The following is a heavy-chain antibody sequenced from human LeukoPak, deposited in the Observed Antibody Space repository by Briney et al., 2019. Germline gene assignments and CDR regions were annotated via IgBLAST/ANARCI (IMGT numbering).Heavy chain of an antibody. V-gene: IGHV1-69*01. CDR1: GGTFSSYA. CDR2: IIPIFGTA. CDR3: ASSGGLVGSYYYYGMDV. D-gene: IGHD6-19*01. Sequence: GSSVNLSCKASGGTFSSYAISWVRQAPGQGLEWMGGIIPIFGTANYAQKFQGRVTSTADESTSTAYMELSSLRSEDTAVYYCASSGGLVGSYYYYGMDVWGQGTTVTVSS. J-gene: IGHJ6*02.